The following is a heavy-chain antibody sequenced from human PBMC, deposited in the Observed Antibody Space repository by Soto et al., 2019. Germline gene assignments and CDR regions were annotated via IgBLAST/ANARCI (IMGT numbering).Heavy chain of an antibody. V-gene: IGHV1-69*04. CDR2: IIPILGIA. J-gene: IGHJ6*03. Sequence: ASVKVSCKASGGTFSSYTISWVRQAPGQGLEWMGRIIPILGIANYAQKFQGRVTITADKSTSTAYMELSSLRSEDTAVYYCAREYSGYGYYYYMDVWGKGTTVTVSS. CDR3: AREYSGYGYYYYMDV. CDR1: GGTFSSYT. D-gene: IGHD5-12*01.